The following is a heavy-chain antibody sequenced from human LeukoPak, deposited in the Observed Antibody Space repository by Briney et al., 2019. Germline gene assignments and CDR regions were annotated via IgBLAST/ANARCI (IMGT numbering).Heavy chain of an antibody. V-gene: IGHV4-34*01. CDR2: IYHSGST. Sequence: SETLSLTCAVYGGSFSGYYWTWIRQPPGKGLEWIGSIYHSGSTYNNPSLKSRVTISVDTPKNQFSLKLTSVTAADTAVYYCARGGGNGGGWVGHYYYMDVWGKGTTVTASS. CDR1: GGSFSGYY. CDR3: ARGGGNGGGWVGHYYYMDV. J-gene: IGHJ6*03. D-gene: IGHD4-23*01.